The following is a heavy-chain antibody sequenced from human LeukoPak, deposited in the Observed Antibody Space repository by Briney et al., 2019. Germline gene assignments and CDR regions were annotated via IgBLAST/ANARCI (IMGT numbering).Heavy chain of an antibody. CDR1: GGSISSYY. CDR3: ARVLMGDYYYYYYMDV. D-gene: IGHD2/OR15-2a*01. Sequence: SETLPLTCTVSGGSISSYYWSWIRQPPGKGLEWIGYIYYSGSTNYNPSLKSRVTISVDTSKNQFSLKLSSVTAADTAVYYCARVLMGDYYYYYYMDVWGKGTTVTVSS. CDR2: IYYSGST. V-gene: IGHV4-59*01. J-gene: IGHJ6*03.